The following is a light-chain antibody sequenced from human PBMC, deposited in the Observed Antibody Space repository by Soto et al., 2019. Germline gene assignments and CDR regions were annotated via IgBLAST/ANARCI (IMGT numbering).Light chain of an antibody. V-gene: IGLV2-14*03. CDR3: SSYTTSSTYV. Sequence: QSVLTQPASVSGSPGQSITISCTGTSSDVGGYNYVSWYQQHPGKAPKLMIYDVTNRPSGVSDSLSGSKSGYTASLTISGLQAEDEADYYCSSYTTSSTYVFGTGTKVTVL. CDR1: SSDVGGYNY. J-gene: IGLJ1*01. CDR2: DVT.